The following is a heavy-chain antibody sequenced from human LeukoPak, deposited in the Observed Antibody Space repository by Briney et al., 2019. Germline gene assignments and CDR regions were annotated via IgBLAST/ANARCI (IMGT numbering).Heavy chain of an antibody. D-gene: IGHD3-9*01. J-gene: IGHJ4*02. CDR3: ASHLRALTGYPLPDY. V-gene: IGHV1-2*02. CDR2: INPNSGGT. Sequence: ASVKVSCKASGYTFTGYYMHWVRQASGQGLEWMGWINPNSGGTNYAQKFQGRVTMTRDTSISTAYMELSRLRSDDTAVYYCASHLRALTGYPLPDYWGQGTLVTVSS. CDR1: GYTFTGYY.